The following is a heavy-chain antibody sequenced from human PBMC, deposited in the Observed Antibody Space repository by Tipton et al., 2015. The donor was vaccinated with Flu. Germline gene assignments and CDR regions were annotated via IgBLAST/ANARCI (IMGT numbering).Heavy chain of an antibody. V-gene: IGHV3-30*01. J-gene: IGHJ3*02. CDR3: AREPGGYYDSKSGLGAFDI. Sequence: SLRLSCAASGFTFSSYAMHWVRQAPGKGLEWVAVISYDGSNKYYADSVKGRFTISRDNSKNTLYLQMNSLRAEDTAVYYCAREPGGYYDSKSGLGAFDIWGQGTMVTVSS. CDR2: ISYDGSNK. CDR1: GFTFSSYA. D-gene: IGHD3-22*01.